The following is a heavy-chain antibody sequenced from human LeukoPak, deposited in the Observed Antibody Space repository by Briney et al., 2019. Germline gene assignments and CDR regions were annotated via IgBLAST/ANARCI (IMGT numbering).Heavy chain of an antibody. CDR2: INWNGGST. Sequence: GGSLRLSCAASGFTFDDYGMSWVRQAPGKGLEWVSGINWNGGSTGYADSVKGRFTISRDNAKNSLYLQMNSLRAEDTALYYCAREPGIAVAGAHDAFDIWGQGTMVTVSS. CDR3: AREPGIAVAGAHDAFDI. D-gene: IGHD6-19*01. V-gene: IGHV3-20*04. CDR1: GFTFDDYG. J-gene: IGHJ3*02.